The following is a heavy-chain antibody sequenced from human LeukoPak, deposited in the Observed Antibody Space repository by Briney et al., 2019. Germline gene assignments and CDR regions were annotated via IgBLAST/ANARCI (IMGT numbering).Heavy chain of an antibody. CDR3: ARNRGDNTFDY. J-gene: IGHJ4*02. CDR1: GYSFSSYW. V-gene: IGHV5-51*01. CDR2: IYPGESDT. Sequence: GAALKISCKGSGYSFSSYWIGWVRPLPGKGLEWMGFIYPGESDTRYSPSFQGQVTISADKSISTAYLQWRSLKASDTAMYYCARNRGDNTFDYWGQGILVTVSS. D-gene: IGHD3-10*01.